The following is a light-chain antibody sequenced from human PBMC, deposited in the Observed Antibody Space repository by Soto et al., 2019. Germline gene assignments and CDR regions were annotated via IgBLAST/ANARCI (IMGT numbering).Light chain of an antibody. CDR3: QQYNSYPLT. J-gene: IGKJ4*01. CDR1: HDIGNY. Sequence: DIQMTQSPSSLSASVGDRVTITCLASHDIGNYLNWYQQKPGKAPKLLIYYASNLETGVSSRFSGSGSGTDFTFTISSLQPEDIATYYCQQYNSYPLTFGGGTKVDIK. V-gene: IGKV1-33*01. CDR2: YAS.